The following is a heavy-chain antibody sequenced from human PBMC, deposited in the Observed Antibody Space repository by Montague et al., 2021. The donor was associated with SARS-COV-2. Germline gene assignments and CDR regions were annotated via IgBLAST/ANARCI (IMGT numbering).Heavy chain of an antibody. CDR2: IKQDGSEK. D-gene: IGHD2-2*01. V-gene: IGHV3-7*01. Sequence: SLRLSCAASGFTFSSYWMSWVRRAPGKGLEWVANIKQDGSEKYYVDPVKGRFTISRDNAKNSLYLQMNSLRAEDTAVYYCARDSFVVVPAASNYYYYGMDVWGQGTTVTVSS. CDR1: GFTFSSYW. CDR3: ARDSFVVVPAASNYYYYGMDV. J-gene: IGHJ6*02.